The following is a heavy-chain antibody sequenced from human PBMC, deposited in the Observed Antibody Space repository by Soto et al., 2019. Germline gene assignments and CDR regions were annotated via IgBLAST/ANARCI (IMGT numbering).Heavy chain of an antibody. CDR2: IYSGGST. V-gene: IGHV3-53*04. J-gene: IGHJ3*02. Sequence: EVQLVESGGGLVQPGGSLRLSCAASGFTVSSNYMSWVCQAPGKGLEWVSVIYSGGSTYYADSVKGRFTISRHNSKNTLYLQMNSLRAEDTAVYYCARVFTWAFYIWGQGTMVTVSS. CDR3: ARVFTWAFYI. CDR1: GFTVSSNY.